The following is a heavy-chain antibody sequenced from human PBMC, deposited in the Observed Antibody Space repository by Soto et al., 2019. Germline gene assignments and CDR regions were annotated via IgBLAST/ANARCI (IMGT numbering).Heavy chain of an antibody. Sequence: QVQLQESGPGLVKPSQTLSLTCTVSGGSISSGDYYWSWIRQPPGKGLEWIGYIYYSGSTYYNPSLKSRVTISVDTSKNQFSLKLSSVTAADTAVYYCARAAAEGSDRYCSGGSCYSPYYYYYGMDVWGQGTTFTVSS. CDR3: ARAAAEGSDRYCSGGSCYSPYYYYYGMDV. D-gene: IGHD2-15*01. J-gene: IGHJ6*02. CDR2: IYYSGST. V-gene: IGHV4-30-4*01. CDR1: GGSISSGDYY.